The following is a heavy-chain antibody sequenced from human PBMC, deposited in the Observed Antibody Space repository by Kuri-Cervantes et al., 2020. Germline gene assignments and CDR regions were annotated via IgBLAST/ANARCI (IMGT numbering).Heavy chain of an antibody. J-gene: IGHJ2*01. CDR1: GFTFSSYA. V-gene: IGHV3-13*01. CDR2: IGTAGDT. Sequence: GESLKISCAASGFTFSSYAMSWVRQAPGKGLEWVSTIGTAGDTYYPGSVKGRFTISRDNAENSLYLQMNSLRAGDTAVYFCARGYGGWYFDLWGRGTLVTVSS. CDR3: ARGYGGWYFDL. D-gene: IGHD4-17*01.